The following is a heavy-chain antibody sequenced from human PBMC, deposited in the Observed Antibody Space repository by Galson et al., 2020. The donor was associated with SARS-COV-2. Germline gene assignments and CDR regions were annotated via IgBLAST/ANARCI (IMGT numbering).Heavy chain of an antibody. CDR3: AREIPRLGSGSYSDV. J-gene: IGHJ6*02. V-gene: IGHV4-31*03. CDR1: GVSISSGIYF. CDR2: ISYSGST. Sequence: ASETLSLTCTVSGVSISSGIYFWSWIRQHPGKGLECIGYISYSGSTFYNPSLKSRVTISVDTSKNQFSLKLSAVTAADTAVYYCAREIPRLGSGSYSDVWGQGTTVTVSS. D-gene: IGHD3-10*01.